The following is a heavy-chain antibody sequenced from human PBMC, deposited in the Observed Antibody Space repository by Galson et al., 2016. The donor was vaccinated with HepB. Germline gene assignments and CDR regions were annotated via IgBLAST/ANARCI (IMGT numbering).Heavy chain of an antibody. D-gene: IGHD4-17*01. Sequence: EPLSLTCTVSVGSISIYSWSWIRQPAGKGLEWIGRIYASGATNFNPSLKSRVSMSVDTSRNQFSLRLSSMTVADTAFYYCARENTTAPFEYWGQGILVTVSS. V-gene: IGHV4-4*07. CDR3: ARENTTAPFEY. J-gene: IGHJ4*02. CDR2: IYASGAT. CDR1: VGSISIYS.